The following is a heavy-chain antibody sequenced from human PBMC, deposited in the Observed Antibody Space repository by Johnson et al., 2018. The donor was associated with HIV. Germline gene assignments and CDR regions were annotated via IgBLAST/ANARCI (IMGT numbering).Heavy chain of an antibody. CDR1: GFTFSNAW. Sequence: VQLVESGGGLVKPGGSLRLSCAASGFTFSNAWMSWVRQAPGKGLEWVGHIKSRTDGGTTDYAAPVKGRFTISRDNSKNNLYLQLNSLRAEDTAVYYCAKDPWAYCGGDCHPGAFDIWGQGTMVTVSS. V-gene: IGHV3-15*01. J-gene: IGHJ3*02. CDR3: AKDPWAYCGGDCHPGAFDI. CDR2: IKSRTDGGTT. D-gene: IGHD2-21*02.